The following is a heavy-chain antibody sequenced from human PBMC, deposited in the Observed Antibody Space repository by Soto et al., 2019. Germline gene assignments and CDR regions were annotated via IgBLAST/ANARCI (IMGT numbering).Heavy chain of an antibody. Sequence: GASVKVSCKASGYTFTSHYMHWVRQAPGQGLEWMGIINPSGGSTSYAQRFQGRVTMTRDTSTSTVYMELSSLRSEDTAVYYCARDTGYSSHYYYYYGMDVWGQGTTVTVSS. CDR3: ARDTGYSSHYYYYYGMDV. V-gene: IGHV1-46*01. J-gene: IGHJ6*02. CDR1: GYTFTSHY. CDR2: INPSGGST. D-gene: IGHD6-19*01.